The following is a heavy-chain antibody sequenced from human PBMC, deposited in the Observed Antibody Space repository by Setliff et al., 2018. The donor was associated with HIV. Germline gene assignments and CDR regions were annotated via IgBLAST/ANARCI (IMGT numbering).Heavy chain of an antibody. CDR3: ARGPIRYSSGVRWFLGVESWYSGIDY. V-gene: IGHV4-34*01. J-gene: IGHJ4*02. D-gene: IGHD2-15*01. CDR2: INDSGTT. Sequence: PSETVSLTCAVYDGSLSSYYWSWIRQSTGKGLEWIGEINDSGTTNYNPSLESRVTMLIDMSKNQLSLKLSSVTAADTAVYFCARGPIRYSSGVRWFLGVESWYSGIDYWGQGTRVTV. CDR1: DGSLSSYY.